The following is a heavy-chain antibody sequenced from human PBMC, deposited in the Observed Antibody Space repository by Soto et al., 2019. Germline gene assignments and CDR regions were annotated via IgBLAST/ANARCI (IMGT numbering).Heavy chain of an antibody. V-gene: IGHV3-11*05. D-gene: IGHD3-9*01. CDR2: ISSSSSYT. CDR3: ARDADILTGSDAFDI. J-gene: IGHJ3*02. Sequence: QVQLVESGGALVKPGGSLRLSCAASGFTFSDYYMSWIRQAPGKGLEWVSYISSSSSYTNYADSVKGRFTISRDNAKNSLYLQMNSLRAEDTAVYYCARDADILTGSDAFDIWGQGTMVTVSS. CDR1: GFTFSDYY.